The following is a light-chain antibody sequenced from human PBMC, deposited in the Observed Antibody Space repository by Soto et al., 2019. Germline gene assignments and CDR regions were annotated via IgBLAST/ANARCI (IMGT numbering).Light chain of an antibody. CDR2: DVN. CDR1: IDDVGAYNY. V-gene: IGLV2-14*01. CDR3: SSYTITYTLV. J-gene: IGLJ1*01. Sequence: QSALTQPASVSGSPGQSITISCTGTIDDVGAYNYVSWYQQRPGSAPQLLIYDVNNRPSGASNRFSGCKSGHTAYLTISGLQSDDEANYHFSSYTITYTLVFGTGTKLTVL.